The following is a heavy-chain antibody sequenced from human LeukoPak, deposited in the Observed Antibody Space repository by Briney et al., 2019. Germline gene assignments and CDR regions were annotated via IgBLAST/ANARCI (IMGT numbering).Heavy chain of an antibody. D-gene: IGHD2-2*02. Sequence: ASVKVSCKASGYTFTGYYMHWVRQAPGQGLEWMGWINPNSGGTNYAQKFQGRVTMTRDTSISTAYMELSRLRSDDTAVYYCARADHIVVVPAAIYYWGQGTLVTVSS. CDR3: ARADHIVVVPAAIYY. CDR1: GYTFTGYY. CDR2: INPNSGGT. V-gene: IGHV1-2*02. J-gene: IGHJ4*02.